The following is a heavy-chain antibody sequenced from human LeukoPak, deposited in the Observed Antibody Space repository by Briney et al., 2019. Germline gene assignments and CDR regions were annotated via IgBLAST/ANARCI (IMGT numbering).Heavy chain of an antibody. CDR3: ARSGVYYYGMDV. D-gene: IGHD7-27*01. CDR1: GVTVSSNY. Sequence: GGSLRLSCAASGVTVSSNYMSWVRQAPGKGLEWVSVIYSGGSTYYADSVKGRFTISIDNSKNTLYLQMNSLRAEGTAVYYCARSGVYYYGMDVWGQGTTVTVSS. V-gene: IGHV3-53*01. J-gene: IGHJ6*02. CDR2: IYSGGST.